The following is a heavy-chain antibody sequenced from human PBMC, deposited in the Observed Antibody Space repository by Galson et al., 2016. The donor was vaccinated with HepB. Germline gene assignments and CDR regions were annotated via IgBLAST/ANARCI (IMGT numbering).Heavy chain of an antibody. Sequence: SLRLSCAAFGVTFTSHWMHWVRQAPGKGLEWVANINQGGGEKYYVDSVKGRFTISRDNSKNSLYLQMNSLRAEDTAVYYCANHRGWGQGTLVTVSS. J-gene: IGHJ4*02. CDR2: INQGGGEK. CDR3: ANHRG. CDR1: GVTFTSHW. D-gene: IGHD1-14*01. V-gene: IGHV3-7*03.